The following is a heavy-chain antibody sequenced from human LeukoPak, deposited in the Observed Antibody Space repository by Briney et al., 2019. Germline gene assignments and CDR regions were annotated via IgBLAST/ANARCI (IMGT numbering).Heavy chain of an antibody. Sequence: SETLSLTCTVSGGSISSSSYYWGWIRQPPGKGLEWIGSIYYSGSTYYNPSLKSRVTISVDTSKNQFSLKLSSVTAADTAVYYCARRCSSTSCYYVWGQGTLVTVSS. CDR2: IYYSGST. CDR1: GGSISSSSYY. V-gene: IGHV4-39*01. CDR3: ARRCSSTSCYYV. D-gene: IGHD2-2*01. J-gene: IGHJ4*02.